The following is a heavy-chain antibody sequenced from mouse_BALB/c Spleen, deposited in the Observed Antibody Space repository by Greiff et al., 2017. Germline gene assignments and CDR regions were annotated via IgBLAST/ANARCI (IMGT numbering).Heavy chain of an antibody. D-gene: IGHD2-3*01. CDR2: ISNGGGST. CDR3: ARQTLIYDGYYGYFDV. J-gene: IGHJ1*01. Sequence: EVMLVESGGGLVQPGGSLKLSCAASGFTFSSYTMSWVRQTPEKRLEWVAYISNGGGSTYYPDTVKGRFTISRDNAKNTLYLQMSSLKSEDTAMYYCARQTLIYDGYYGYFDVWGAGTTVTVSS. CDR1: GFTFSSYT. V-gene: IGHV5-12-2*01.